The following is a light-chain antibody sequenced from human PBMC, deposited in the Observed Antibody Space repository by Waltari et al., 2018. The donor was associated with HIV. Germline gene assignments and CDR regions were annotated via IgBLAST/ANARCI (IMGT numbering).Light chain of an antibody. CDR2: EVS. CDR3: SSYTSRSTLYV. Sequence: QSALTQPASVSGSPGQSITIPCTGTSSAVGGYNYVPWYQQHPGRAPILMFYEVSNRPSGASNRFSVSKSRNTASLTISGLQAEDEADYYCSSYTSRSTLYVFGTGTKVTVL. J-gene: IGLJ1*01. CDR1: SSAVGGYNY. V-gene: IGLV2-14*01.